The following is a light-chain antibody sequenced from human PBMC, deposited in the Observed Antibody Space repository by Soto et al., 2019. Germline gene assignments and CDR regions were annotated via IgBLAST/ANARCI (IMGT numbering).Light chain of an antibody. CDR2: GAS. CDR1: QRVSSSY. Sequence: NGVTQSPGAVSLSPGERATLSYRASQRVSSSYLAWYQQKPGQTPRLLIYGASSRATGIPDRFSGSGSGTDFTLTISRLQPEDFAVYYCQQSGSSPGTFGQGTKVDIK. CDR3: QQSGSSPGT. J-gene: IGKJ1*01. V-gene: IGKV3-20*01.